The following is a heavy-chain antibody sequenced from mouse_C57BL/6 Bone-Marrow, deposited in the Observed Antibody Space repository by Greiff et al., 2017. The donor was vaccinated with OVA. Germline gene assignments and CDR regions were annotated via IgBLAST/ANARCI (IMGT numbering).Heavy chain of an antibody. CDR3: ARRRGTGRDGGLDY. V-gene: IGHV2-2*01. Sequence: VKLMESGPGLVQPSQSLSITCTVSGFSLTSYGVHWVRQSPGKGLEWLGVIWSGGSTDYNAAFISRLSISKDNSKSQVFFKMNRQQDDDTAIYYCARRRGTGRDGGLDYWGQGTTLTVSS. CDR1: GFSLTSYG. D-gene: IGHD4-1*01. CDR2: IWSGGST. J-gene: IGHJ2*01.